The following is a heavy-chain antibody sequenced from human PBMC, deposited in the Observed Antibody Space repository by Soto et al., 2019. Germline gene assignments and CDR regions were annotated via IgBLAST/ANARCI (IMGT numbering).Heavy chain of an antibody. CDR1: GFTFSSYA. D-gene: IGHD3-10*01. CDR3: AKDPRGGSRSFDP. V-gene: IGHV3-23*01. J-gene: IGHJ5*02. Sequence: GGALRLSCAASGFTFSSYAMTWVRQAPGKGLEWVSAISSSGDSTYYADSVKGRFTISRDNSKNTLDLQMNSLRVEDTAVYYCAKDPRGGSRSFDPWGQGTLVTVSP. CDR2: ISSSGDST.